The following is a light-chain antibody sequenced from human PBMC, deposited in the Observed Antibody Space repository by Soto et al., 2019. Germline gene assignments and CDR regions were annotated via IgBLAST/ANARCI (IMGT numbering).Light chain of an antibody. CDR3: QQSYSITWT. CDR1: QTTNNY. V-gene: IGKV1-39*01. J-gene: IGKJ1*01. CDR2: AAS. Sequence: DIQMTQSPSSLSASVGDRFTITCRASQTTNNYLNWYQLKPGKAPKVLIYAASTLQTGVPARFTGSGSGTDFTLTIISLQPEDYATYFCQQSYSITWTFGQGTKVDIK.